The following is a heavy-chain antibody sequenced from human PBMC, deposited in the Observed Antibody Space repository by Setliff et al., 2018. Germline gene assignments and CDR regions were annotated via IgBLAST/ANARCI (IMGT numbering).Heavy chain of an antibody. CDR3: ARDPGFRSGTWALDN. D-gene: IGHD3-16*01. CDR1: GDSFSDYY. CDR2: LSFAGDA. Sequence: LSLTCAVYGDSFSDYYWAWIRQTPGKGLEWVGSLSFAGDAYYNPSLKSRVTMSLDTSKNQFSLRVKSVTAADTALYSCARDPGFRSGTWALDNWGQGTLVTVS. J-gene: IGHJ4*02. V-gene: IGHV4-39*07.